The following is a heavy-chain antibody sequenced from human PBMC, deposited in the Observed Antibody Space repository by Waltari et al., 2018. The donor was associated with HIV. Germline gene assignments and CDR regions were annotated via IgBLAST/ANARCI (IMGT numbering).Heavy chain of an antibody. J-gene: IGHJ6*02. CDR1: GFTFTSQS. D-gene: IGHD3-16*01. V-gene: IGHV3-21*01. CDR2: ISSSSSYI. Sequence: EVQLVVSGGGLGKPGGSLSLSCAASGFTFTSQSMNWVRQAPGKGLEWVSSISSSSSYIYYADSVKGRFTISIDNAKNSLYLQMNSLRAEDTAVYYCARDFWGGYYYGMDVWGQGTTVTVSS. CDR3: ARDFWGGYYYGMDV.